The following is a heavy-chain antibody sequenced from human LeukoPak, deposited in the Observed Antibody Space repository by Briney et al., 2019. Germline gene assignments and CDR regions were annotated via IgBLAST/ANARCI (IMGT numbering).Heavy chain of an antibody. CDR2: IRYDGSNK. CDR3: AKLLGSSTSRGAFDI. Sequence: PGGSLRLSCAASGFTFSSYGMHWVRQAPGKGLEWVAFIRYDGSNKYYADSVKGRFTISRDNSKNTLYLQINSLRPEDTAVYYCAKLLGSSTSRGAFDIWGQGTMVTVSS. D-gene: IGHD2-2*01. CDR1: GFTFSSYG. J-gene: IGHJ3*02. V-gene: IGHV3-30*02.